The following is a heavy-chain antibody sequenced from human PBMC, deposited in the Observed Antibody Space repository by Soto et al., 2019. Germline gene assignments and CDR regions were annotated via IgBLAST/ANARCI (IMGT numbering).Heavy chain of an antibody. CDR2: IIPILGIA. V-gene: IGHV1-69*02. CDR1: FSSYT. J-gene: IGHJ5*02. Sequence: FSSYTIGWVRNNTGKGLEWMGRIIPILGIANYAQKFQGRVTITADKSTSTAYMELSSLRSEDTAVYYCARRAYCSSTSCYPYNHNWFDPWGQGTLVTVSS. D-gene: IGHD2-2*01. CDR3: ARRAYCSSTSCYPYNHNWFDP.